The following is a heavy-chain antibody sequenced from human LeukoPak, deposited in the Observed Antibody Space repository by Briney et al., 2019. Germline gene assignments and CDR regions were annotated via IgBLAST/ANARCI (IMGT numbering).Heavy chain of an antibody. CDR3: ARDRILLWFGELPYDPYYFDY. J-gene: IGHJ4*02. D-gene: IGHD3-10*01. Sequence: SETLSLTCTVSGGSISSYYWSWIRQPAGKGLEWIGRIYTSGSTNYNPSLKSRVTMSVDTSKNQFSLKLSSVTAADTAVYYCARDRILLWFGELPYDPYYFDYWGQGTLVTVSS. CDR1: GGSISSYY. CDR2: IYTSGST. V-gene: IGHV4-4*07.